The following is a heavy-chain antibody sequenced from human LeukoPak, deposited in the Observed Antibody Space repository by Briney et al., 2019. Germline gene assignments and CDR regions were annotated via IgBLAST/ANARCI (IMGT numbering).Heavy chain of an antibody. D-gene: IGHD3-3*01. CDR2: VYISGNT. Sequence: SETLSLTCTVSGGSISNYYWSWIRQPAGKGLEWIGRVYISGNTDYSPSLKSRVSISEDKSKNQFSLKLSSVTAADTAVYYCASEGGFWSGFYYFDYWGPGTLVTVSS. CDR1: GGSISNYY. V-gene: IGHV4-4*07. J-gene: IGHJ4*02. CDR3: ASEGGFWSGFYYFDY.